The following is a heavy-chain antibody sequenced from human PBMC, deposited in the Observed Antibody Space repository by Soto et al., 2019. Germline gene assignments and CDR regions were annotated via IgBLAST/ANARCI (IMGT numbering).Heavy chain of an antibody. Sequence: GGSLRLSCAASGFTFSSYAMSWVRQAPGKGLEWVSAISGSGGSTYYADSVKGRFTISRDNSKNTLYLQMNSLRAEDTAVYYCAKDHSSTIGYYGMDVWGQGTKVTVSS. D-gene: IGHD3-10*01. CDR1: GFTFSSYA. V-gene: IGHV3-23*01. CDR2: ISGSGGST. CDR3: AKDHSSTIGYYGMDV. J-gene: IGHJ6*02.